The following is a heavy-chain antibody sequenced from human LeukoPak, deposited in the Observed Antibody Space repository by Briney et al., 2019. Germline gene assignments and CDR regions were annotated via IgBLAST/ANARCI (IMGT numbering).Heavy chain of an antibody. CDR2: INHSGST. CDR1: GGSFSGYY. V-gene: IGHV4-34*01. CDR3: AGDRNSSGYFTFDY. Sequence: SETLSLTCAVYGGSFSGYYWSWIRQPPGKGLEWIGEINHSGSTNYNPSLKSRVTISVDMSKNQFSLKLSSVTAADTAVYYCAGDRNSSGYFTFDYWGQGTLVTVAS. J-gene: IGHJ4*02. D-gene: IGHD3-22*01.